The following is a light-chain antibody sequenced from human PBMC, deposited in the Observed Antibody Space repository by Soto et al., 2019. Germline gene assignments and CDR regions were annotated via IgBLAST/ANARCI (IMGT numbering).Light chain of an antibody. J-gene: IGKJ1*01. CDR3: QQYGSSPPVT. CDR2: GAS. Sequence: EIVLTQSPGTLSLSPGERATLSCRASQSVSNNYLAWYQHKPGQTPRLLIYGASNRATGIPNRFSGSGSGRDFTLTISRREPEDFVVYFCQQYGSSPPVTFGQGTKVEVK. CDR1: QSVSNNY. V-gene: IGKV3-20*01.